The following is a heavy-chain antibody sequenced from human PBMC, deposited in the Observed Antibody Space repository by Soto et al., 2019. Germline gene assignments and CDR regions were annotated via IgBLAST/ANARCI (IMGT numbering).Heavy chain of an antibody. V-gene: IGHV4-31*03. CDR1: GGSISSGGYY. J-gene: IGHJ4*02. D-gene: IGHD2-15*01. Sequence: QVQLQESGPGLVKPSQTLSLTCTVSGGSISSGGYYWSWIRQHPGKGLEWIGYIYYSGSTYYNPSLKSRVTISVDTSKNQFSLELSSVTAADTAVYYCARGSASVVVAATYFDYWGQGTLVTVSS. CDR3: ARGSASVVVAATYFDY. CDR2: IYYSGST.